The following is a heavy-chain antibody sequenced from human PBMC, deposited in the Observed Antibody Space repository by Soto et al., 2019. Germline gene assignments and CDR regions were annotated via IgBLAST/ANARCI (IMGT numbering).Heavy chain of an antibody. CDR1: GGSFSGYY. CDR2: INHSGST. D-gene: IGHD3-10*01. V-gene: IGHV4-34*01. Sequence: SETLSLTCAVYGGSFSGYYWSWIRQPPGKGLEWIGEINHSGSTNYNPSLKSRVTISVDTSKNQFSLKLSSVTAADTAVYYCASGGATGLSYRIPRVGYYGMDVWGQGTTVTVSS. J-gene: IGHJ6*02. CDR3: ASGGATGLSYRIPRVGYYGMDV.